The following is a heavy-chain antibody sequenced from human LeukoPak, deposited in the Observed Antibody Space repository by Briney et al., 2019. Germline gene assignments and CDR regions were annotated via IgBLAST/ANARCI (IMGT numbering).Heavy chain of an antibody. Sequence: GGSLRLSCAASGFTFSSYAMHWVRQAPGKGLEWVAVISYDGSNKYYADSVKGRFTISRDNSKNTLYLQMNSLRAEDTAVYYCARDLESYGDQPIVYWGQGTLVTVSS. CDR3: ARDLESYGDQPIVY. V-gene: IGHV3-30*04. CDR2: ISYDGSNK. CDR1: GFTFSSYA. J-gene: IGHJ4*02. D-gene: IGHD4-17*01.